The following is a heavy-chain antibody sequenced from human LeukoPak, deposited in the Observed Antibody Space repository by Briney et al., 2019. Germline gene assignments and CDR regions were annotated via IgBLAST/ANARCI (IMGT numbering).Heavy chain of an antibody. Sequence: KTGGSLRLSCAASGFTFSSYSMNWVRQAPGKGLEWVSSISSSSSYIYYADSVKGRFTISRDNAKNSLYLQMNSLRAEDTAVYYCAKDRIWVAVRGGDYWGQGTLVTVSS. J-gene: IGHJ4*02. CDR2: ISSSSSYI. D-gene: IGHD3-16*01. CDR1: GFTFSSYS. V-gene: IGHV3-21*04. CDR3: AKDRIWVAVRGGDY.